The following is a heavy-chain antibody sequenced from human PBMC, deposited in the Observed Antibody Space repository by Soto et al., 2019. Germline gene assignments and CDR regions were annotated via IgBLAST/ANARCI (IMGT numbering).Heavy chain of an antibody. Sequence: GESLKISCRGSGYSFTSYWIGWVRQMPGKGLEWMGIIYPGDSDARYSPSFQGQVTISADKSITTAYLQGSSLKASDTAMYYCARRGYCSGGSGHSAAFDIWGQGTMVTVSS. CDR2: IYPGDSDA. CDR3: ARRGYCSGGSGHSAAFDI. V-gene: IGHV5-51*01. D-gene: IGHD2-15*01. J-gene: IGHJ3*02. CDR1: GYSFTSYW.